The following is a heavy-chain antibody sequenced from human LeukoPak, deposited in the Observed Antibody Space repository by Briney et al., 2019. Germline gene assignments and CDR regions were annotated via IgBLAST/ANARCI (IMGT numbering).Heavy chain of an antibody. J-gene: IGHJ4*02. CDR2: IYPGDSDT. V-gene: IGHV5-51*01. D-gene: IGHD3-3*01. CDR1: GYSFTSYW. Sequence: GESLKVSCKGSGYSFTSYWIGWVRQMPGKGLGWMGIIYPGDSDTRYSPSFQGQVTISADKSISTAYLQWSSLKASDTAMYYCARQAIFGVDTYYFDYWGQGTLVTVSS. CDR3: ARQAIFGVDTYYFDY.